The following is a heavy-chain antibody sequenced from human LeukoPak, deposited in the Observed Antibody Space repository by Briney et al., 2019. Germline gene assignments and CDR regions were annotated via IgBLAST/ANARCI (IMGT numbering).Heavy chain of an antibody. CDR1: GYTFTGYY. J-gene: IGHJ4*02. CDR3: AREGNGLLSKDLDY. CDR2: INPNSGGT. Sequence: ASVKVSCKASGYTFTGYYMHWVRQAPGQGLEWMGWINPNSGGTNYAQKFQGRVTMTRDTSSSTVYMELSRLTSDDTAIYYCAREGNGLLSKDLDYWGQGTLVTVSS. V-gene: IGHV1-2*02. D-gene: IGHD2-15*01.